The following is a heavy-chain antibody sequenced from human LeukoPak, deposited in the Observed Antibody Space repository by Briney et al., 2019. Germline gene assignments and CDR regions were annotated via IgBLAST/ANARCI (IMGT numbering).Heavy chain of an antibody. J-gene: IGHJ5*02. Sequence: GASVKVSCKASGYTFTGYYMHWVRQAPGQGLEWMGWINPNSGGTNYAQKFQGRVTMTRDTSISTAYMELSRLRSDDTAVYYCAREGTDTAMAMFDPWGRGTLVTVSS. CDR2: INPNSGGT. CDR3: AREGTDTAMAMFDP. CDR1: GYTFTGYY. D-gene: IGHD5-18*01. V-gene: IGHV1-2*02.